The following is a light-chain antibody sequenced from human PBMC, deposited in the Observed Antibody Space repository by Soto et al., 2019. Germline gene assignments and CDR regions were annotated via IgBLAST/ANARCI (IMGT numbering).Light chain of an antibody. CDR3: QQSYTAPLT. Sequence: DIQMTQSASSLSASVGDRFTITCRSSQSISTYLNWYQQKPGKAPNLLIFAASTLQSGVPSRFSGSGSGTDFTLTIRSLQPEDFATYYCQQSYTAPLTFGGGTKVDIK. V-gene: IGKV1-39*01. CDR2: AAS. CDR1: QSISTY. J-gene: IGKJ4*01.